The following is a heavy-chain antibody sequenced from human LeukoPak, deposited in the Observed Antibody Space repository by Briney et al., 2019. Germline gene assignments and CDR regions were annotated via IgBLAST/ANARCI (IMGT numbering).Heavy chain of an antibody. CDR3: ARVVWGGDYHYSMDV. Sequence: PSETLSLTCSVSGGSIRSGTDYWSWVRQPAGKGLEWIGRIYMSGSTDYNPSFKSRATMSVDTSKNQLSLKLRSVTAADTAVYYCARVVWGGDYHYSMDVWGKGTTVIVSS. V-gene: IGHV4-61*02. D-gene: IGHD7-27*01. CDR1: GGSIRSGTDY. CDR2: IYMSGST. J-gene: IGHJ6*03.